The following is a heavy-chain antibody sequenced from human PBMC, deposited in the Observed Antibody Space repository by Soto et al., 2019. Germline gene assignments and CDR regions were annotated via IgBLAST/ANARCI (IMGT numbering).Heavy chain of an antibody. V-gene: IGHV4-4*02. J-gene: IGHJ5*02. Sequence: QVQLQESGPGLVKPSGTLSLTCAVSGGSISSSNWWSWVRQPPGKGLEWIGEIYHSGSTNHNPSLKSRVTISVDKSKNQFSLKLSSVTAADTAVYYCARGRDSSGWYRVHTVWFDPWGQGTLVTVSS. CDR1: GGSISSSNW. D-gene: IGHD6-19*01. CDR3: ARGRDSSGWYRVHTVWFDP. CDR2: IYHSGST.